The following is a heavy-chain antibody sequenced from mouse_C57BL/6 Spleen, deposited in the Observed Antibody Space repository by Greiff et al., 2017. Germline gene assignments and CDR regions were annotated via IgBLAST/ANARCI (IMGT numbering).Heavy chain of an antibody. J-gene: IGHJ3*01. CDR2: IYPYNGVA. CDR3: ARTGCTPLFGY. V-gene: IGHV1-31*01. D-gene: IGHD3-3*01. CDR1: GYSFTGYY. Sequence: VQLQQSGPELVKPGASVKISCKASGYSFTGYYMHWVKQSHGNFLDWIGYIYPYNGVASYNQKFKGKATLTVDTSSSTTYMELRSLTSEDSAVYYCARTGCTPLFGYWGQGTLVTVSA.